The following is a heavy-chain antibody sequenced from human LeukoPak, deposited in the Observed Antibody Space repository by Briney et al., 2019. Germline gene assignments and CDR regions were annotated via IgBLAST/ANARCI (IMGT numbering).Heavy chain of an antibody. D-gene: IGHD6-19*01. J-gene: IGHJ4*02. Sequence: PGGSLRLSCTASGFSFSSYWMHWVRQAPGKELVWDARIRHDASIIGYADFVKGRFTISRDSAKNTLYLQMNSLRVEDTAGYYCAREGVAAEFDYWGQGTLVTVSS. CDR2: IRHDASII. V-gene: IGHV3-74*01. CDR1: GFSFSSYW. CDR3: AREGVAAEFDY.